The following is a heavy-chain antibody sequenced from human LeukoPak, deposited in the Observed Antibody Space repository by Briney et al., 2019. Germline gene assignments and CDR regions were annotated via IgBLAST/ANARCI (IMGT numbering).Heavy chain of an antibody. D-gene: IGHD5-12*01. J-gene: IGHJ4*02. CDR1: GFTFSSYA. CDR3: ARGGENGYNTYLDY. V-gene: IGHV3-30-3*01. Sequence: GGSLRLSCAASGFTFSSYAMDWVRQAPGKGLEWMAVISYDGSNKYYADSVKGRFTISRDNSKNTLYLQMNSLRAEDTAVYYCARGGENGYNTYLDYWGQGTLVTVSS. CDR2: ISYDGSNK.